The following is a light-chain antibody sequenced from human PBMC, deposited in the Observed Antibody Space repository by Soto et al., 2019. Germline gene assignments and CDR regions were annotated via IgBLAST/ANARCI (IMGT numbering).Light chain of an antibody. CDR1: QSVSSTS. V-gene: IGKV3-20*01. CDR2: GAS. CDR3: QQYGSSPLT. Sequence: EIVLKQSPGTVSLSPGERATLSCRASQSVSSTSLAWYQQRPGQAPRLLIYGASSRATGIPDRFSGSGSGTDFTLTISRLEPEDFAVYYCQQYGSSPLTFGGRTKVDI. J-gene: IGKJ4*01.